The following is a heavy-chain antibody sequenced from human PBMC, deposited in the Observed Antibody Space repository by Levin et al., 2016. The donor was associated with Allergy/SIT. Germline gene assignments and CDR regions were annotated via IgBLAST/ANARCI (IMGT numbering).Heavy chain of an antibody. CDR2: IKQDGSEK. D-gene: IGHD6-13*01. J-gene: IGHJ4*02. Sequence: WIRQPPGKGLEWVANIKQDGSEKYYVDSVKGRFTISRDNAKNSLYLQMNSLRAEDTAVYYCARDHHRSVAAAGYDYWGQGTLVTVSS. CDR3: ARDHHRSVAAAGYDY. V-gene: IGHV3-7*01.